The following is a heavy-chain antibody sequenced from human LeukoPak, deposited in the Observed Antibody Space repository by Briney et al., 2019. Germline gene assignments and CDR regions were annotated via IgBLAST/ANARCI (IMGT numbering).Heavy chain of an antibody. Sequence: ASVKVSCKASGYTFTSYYIHWVRQAPGQGLECMGIINPSGGSTTYARKFQGRVTMTRDTSTSTVYMELSSLRSEDTAVYYCAKWDMVRGLDYWGQGTLVTVSS. CDR2: INPSGGST. CDR3: AKWDMVRGLDY. V-gene: IGHV1-46*01. D-gene: IGHD3-10*01. J-gene: IGHJ4*02. CDR1: GYTFTSYY.